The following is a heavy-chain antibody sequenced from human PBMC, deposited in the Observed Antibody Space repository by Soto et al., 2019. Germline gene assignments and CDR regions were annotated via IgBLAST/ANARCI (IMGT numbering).Heavy chain of an antibody. CDR3: AREMLIAVADSYYFDY. CDR2: IYTSGST. Sequence: QVQLQESGPGLVKPSETLSLTCTVSGGSISSYYWSWIRQPAGTGLEWIGRIYTSGSTNYNPSLKSRVTRSVDTSKNQFSLKLSSVTAADTAVYYCAREMLIAVADSYYFDYWGQGTLVTVSS. CDR1: GGSISSYY. J-gene: IGHJ4*02. D-gene: IGHD6-19*01. V-gene: IGHV4-4*07.